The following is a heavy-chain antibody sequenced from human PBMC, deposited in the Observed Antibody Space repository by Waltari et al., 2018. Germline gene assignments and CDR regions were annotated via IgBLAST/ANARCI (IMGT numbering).Heavy chain of an antibody. CDR3: ARDLGYYDSSGYYSTPTDY. J-gene: IGHJ4*02. CDR1: GYSISSGYY. D-gene: IGHD3-22*01. Sequence: QVQLQESGPGLVKPSETLSLTCAVSGYSISSGYYWGWIRQPPGKGLEWIGSIYHSGSTYYNPSLKSRVTISVDTSKNQFSLKLSSATAADTAVYYCARDLGYYDSSGYYSTPTDYWGQGTLVTVSS. CDR2: IYHSGST. V-gene: IGHV4-38-2*02.